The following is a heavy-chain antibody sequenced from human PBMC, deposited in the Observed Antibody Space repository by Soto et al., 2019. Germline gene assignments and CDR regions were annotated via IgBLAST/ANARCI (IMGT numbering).Heavy chain of an antibody. CDR2: ISSSSSTI. D-gene: IGHD2-2*01. CDR1: GFTFSSYS. J-gene: IGHJ4*02. Sequence: GGSLRLSCAASGFTFSSYSMNWVRQAPGKGLEWVSYISSSSSTIYYADSVKGRLTISGDNAKNSLYLQMNSLRAEDTAVYYCARVTGGIVVVPAAMPIDYWGQGTLVTVSS. V-gene: IGHV3-48*01. CDR3: ARVTGGIVVVPAAMPIDY.